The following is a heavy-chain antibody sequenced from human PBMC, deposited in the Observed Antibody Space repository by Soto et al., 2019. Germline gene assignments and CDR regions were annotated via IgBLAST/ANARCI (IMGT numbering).Heavy chain of an antibody. CDR2: ISGSGGST. Sequence: EVQLLESGGGLVQPGGSLRLSCAASGFTFSSYAMSWVRQAPGKGLEWVSAISGSGGSTYYADSVKGRFTISRDNSKNTLYLQMNSLRAEDTAVYYCAKASGSTSYYYYGMDVWGRGATVTVSS. CDR3: AKASGSTSYYYYGMDV. V-gene: IGHV3-23*01. J-gene: IGHJ6*02. CDR1: GFTFSSYA.